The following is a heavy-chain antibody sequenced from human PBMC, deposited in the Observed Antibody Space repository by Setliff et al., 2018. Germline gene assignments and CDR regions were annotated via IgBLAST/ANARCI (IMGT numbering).Heavy chain of an antibody. J-gene: IGHJ5*02. CDR2: IIPILGIA. CDR3: ARGPGGFDP. Sequence: ASVKVSCKASGGTFSSYAISWVRQAPGQGLEWMGGIIPILGIANYAQKFQGRVTITTDESTSTAYMELSSLRSEDTAGYYCARGPGGFDPWGQGTLVTVSS. CDR1: GGTFSSYA. V-gene: IGHV1-69*10.